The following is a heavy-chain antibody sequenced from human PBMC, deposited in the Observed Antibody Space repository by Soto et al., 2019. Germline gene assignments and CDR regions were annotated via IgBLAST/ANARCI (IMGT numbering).Heavy chain of an antibody. CDR3: ATVATTSYNWFDP. V-gene: IGHV3-74*01. Sequence: EVQLVESGGGLVQPGMSLGLSCAASGFTFSTYWMHWVRQAPGKGLVWVSRINSAGTITSYADSVKGRFTVSRDNAKNTLYLQINSLTADDTAVYYCATVATTSYNWFDPWGQGTLVTVSS. CDR2: INSAGTIT. CDR1: GFTFSTYW. D-gene: IGHD5-12*01. J-gene: IGHJ5*02.